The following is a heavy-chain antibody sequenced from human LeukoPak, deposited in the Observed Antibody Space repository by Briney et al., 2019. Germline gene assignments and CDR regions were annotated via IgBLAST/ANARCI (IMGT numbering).Heavy chain of an antibody. V-gene: IGHV4-34*01. CDR3: ARVLGPPLLWFGEGDYYYYMDV. J-gene: IGHJ6*03. CDR1: GGSFSGYY. Sequence: SETLSLTCAVYGGSFSGYYWSWIRQPPGKGLEWIGEINHSGSTNYNPSLKSRVTISVDTSKNQFSLKLSSVTAADTAVYYCARVLGPPLLWFGEGDYYYYMDVWGKGTTVTVSS. CDR2: INHSGST. D-gene: IGHD3-10*01.